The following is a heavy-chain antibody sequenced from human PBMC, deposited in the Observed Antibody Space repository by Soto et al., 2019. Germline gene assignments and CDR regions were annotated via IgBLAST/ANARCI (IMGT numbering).Heavy chain of an antibody. V-gene: IGHV3-33*01. CDR1: GFDFSRYG. CDR3: ARLKLVAGRNRFDP. CDR2: ILYDGSTK. Sequence: QVQLVESGGGVVQPGRSLRLSCEASGFDFSRYGMHWVRQAPGKGLEWVSVILYDGSTKYYADSVKGRFTVSRDNLRNTLYLQMNSLRDEDTAVYYCARLKLVAGRNRFDPWGQGTLVTVSS. D-gene: IGHD6-19*01. J-gene: IGHJ5*02.